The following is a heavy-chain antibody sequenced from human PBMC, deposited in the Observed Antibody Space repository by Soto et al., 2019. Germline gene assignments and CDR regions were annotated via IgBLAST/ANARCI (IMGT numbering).Heavy chain of an antibody. CDR2: ISGSGGST. CDR3: ARPRRIQLWLLDY. J-gene: IGHJ4*02. CDR1: GFTFSSYA. D-gene: IGHD5-18*01. Sequence: EVQLLESGGGLVQPGGSLRLSCAASGFTFSSYAMSWVRQAPGKGLEWVSAISGSGGSTYYADSVKGRFTISRDNSKNTLYLQMNSLRAEDTAVYYCARPRRIQLWLLDYWGQGTLVTVSS. V-gene: IGHV3-23*01.